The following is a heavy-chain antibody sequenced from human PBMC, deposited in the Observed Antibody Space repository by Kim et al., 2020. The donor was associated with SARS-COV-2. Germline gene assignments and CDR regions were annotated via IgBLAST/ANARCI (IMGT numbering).Heavy chain of an antibody. J-gene: IGHJ4*02. Sequence: GGSLRLSCAASGFTFSSYGMHWVRQAPGKGLEWVAVISYDGSNKYYADSVKGRFTISRDNSKNTLYLQMNSLRAEDTAVYYCAKDWEVRGVIINYFDYWGQGTLVTVSS. CDR3: AKDWEVRGVIINYFDY. CDR2: ISYDGSNK. V-gene: IGHV3-30*18. CDR1: GFTFSSYG. D-gene: IGHD3-10*01.